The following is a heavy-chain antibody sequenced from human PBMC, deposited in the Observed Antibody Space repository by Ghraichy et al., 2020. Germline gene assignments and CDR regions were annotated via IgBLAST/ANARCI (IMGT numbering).Heavy chain of an antibody. CDR3: AQREGAVAGDFDY. V-gene: IGHV4-4*02. CDR2: IYHSGST. J-gene: IGHJ4*02. CDR1: GGSISSSNW. Sequence: GSLRLSCAVSGGSISSSNWWSWVRQPPGKGLEWIGEIYHSGSTNYNPSLKSRVTISVDKSKNQFSLKLSSVTAADMAVYYCAQREGAVAGDFDYWGQGTLVTVSS. D-gene: IGHD6-19*01.